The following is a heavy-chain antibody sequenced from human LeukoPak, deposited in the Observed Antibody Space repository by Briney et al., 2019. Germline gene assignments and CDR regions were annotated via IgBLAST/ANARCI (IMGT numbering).Heavy chain of an antibody. J-gene: IGHJ3*02. D-gene: IGHD2-21*02. CDR3: ARDSHIVVVTAIRRDAYDI. CDR2: ISSSSSYI. V-gene: IGHV3-21*01. Sequence: GGSLRLSCAASGFTFSSYSMNWVRQAPGKGLEWVSSISSSSSYIYYADSVKGRFTISRDNAKNSLYLQMNSLRAEDTAVYYCARDSHIVVVTAIRRDAYDIWGQGTMVTVSS. CDR1: GFTFSSYS.